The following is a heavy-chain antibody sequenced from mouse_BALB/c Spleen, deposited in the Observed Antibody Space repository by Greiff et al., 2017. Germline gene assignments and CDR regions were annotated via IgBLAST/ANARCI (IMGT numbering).Heavy chain of an antibody. CDR1: GYSITSGYS. Sequence: EVKLQESGPDLVKPSQSLSLTCTVTGYSITSGYSWHWIRQFPGNKLEWMGYIHYSGSTNYNPSLKSRISITRDTSKNQFFLQLNSVTTEDTATYYGASNRYPYAMDYWGQGTSVTVSS. D-gene: IGHD2-14*01. CDR3: ASNRYPYAMDY. V-gene: IGHV3-1*02. CDR2: IHYSGST. J-gene: IGHJ4*01.